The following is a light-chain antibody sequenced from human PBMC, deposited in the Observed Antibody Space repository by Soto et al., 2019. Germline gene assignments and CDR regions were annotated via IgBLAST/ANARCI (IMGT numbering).Light chain of an antibody. Sequence: QSVVNQPASVSGSPGLSLAISWTGNSSEDGSYNLVSLYQQHPGKAPKLMIYEGSKRPSGVSNRFSGSKSGNTASLTISGLQAEDEADYYCCSYEGSTTDHVVFGGGTKVTDL. V-gene: IGLV2-23*01. CDR2: EGS. CDR3: CSYEGSTTDHVV. CDR1: SSEDGSYNL. J-gene: IGLJ2*01.